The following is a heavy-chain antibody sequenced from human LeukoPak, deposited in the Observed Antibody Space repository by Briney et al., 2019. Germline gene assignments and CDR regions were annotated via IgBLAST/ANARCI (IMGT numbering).Heavy chain of an antibody. V-gene: IGHV3-30*03. CDR1: GFTFSRYG. D-gene: IGHD3-10*01. Sequence: GGSLRLSCAASGFTFSRYGMHWVRQTPGKGLEWVAVISYDASNKYYADSVKGRFTISRDNSKNTLYLQMNSLRAEDTAVHYCVRAHHPGGWFDPWGQGTLVTVSS. CDR2: ISYDASNK. J-gene: IGHJ5*02. CDR3: VRAHHPGGWFDP.